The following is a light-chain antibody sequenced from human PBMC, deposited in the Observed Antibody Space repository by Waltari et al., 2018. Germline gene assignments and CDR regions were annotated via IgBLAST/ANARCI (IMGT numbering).Light chain of an antibody. CDR3: QQYYTAPYT. CDR1: QSVFYNSNNKHY. CDR2: WAS. V-gene: IGKV4-1*01. J-gene: IGKJ2*01. Sequence: DIVMTQSPDSLPVSLCERASITCKSSQSVFYNSNNKHYLAWYQQKVGQPPKLLIYWASSRESGVPDRFSGSVSGTDFTLTISSLQTEDVAVYYCQQYYTAPYTFGQGTKLEIK.